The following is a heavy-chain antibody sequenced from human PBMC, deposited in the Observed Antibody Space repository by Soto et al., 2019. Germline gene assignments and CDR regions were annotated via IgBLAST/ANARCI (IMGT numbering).Heavy chain of an antibody. CDR3: ANLGADTTDYYGMDV. CDR2: ISYDGSNK. J-gene: IGHJ6*02. CDR1: GFTFSSYG. Sequence: QVQLVESGGGVVQPGRSLRLSCAASGFTFSSYGMHWVRQAPGKGLEWVAVISYDGSNKYYADSVKGRFTISRDHSNTTLCLHMNSLRAEDTAVYYCANLGADTTDYYGMDVWGQGTTVTVSS. D-gene: IGHD1-26*01. V-gene: IGHV3-30*18.